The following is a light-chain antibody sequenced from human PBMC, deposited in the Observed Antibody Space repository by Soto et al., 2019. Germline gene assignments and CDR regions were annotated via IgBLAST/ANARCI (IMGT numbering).Light chain of an antibody. Sequence: DIQMTQSPSTLSASVGDRVTITCRASQSISSWLAWYQQKPGKAPKLLIYKASSLESGVPSRFSGSGSGTEFTLTISSLQPDDFVTYYCQQYNSYSFTFGGGTKVEIK. J-gene: IGKJ4*01. CDR1: QSISSW. CDR2: KAS. CDR3: QQYNSYSFT. V-gene: IGKV1-5*03.